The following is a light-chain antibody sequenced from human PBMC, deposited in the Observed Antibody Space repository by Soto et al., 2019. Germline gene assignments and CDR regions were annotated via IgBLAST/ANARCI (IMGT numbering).Light chain of an antibody. CDR2: EVS. CDR3: SSYAGSSNV. CDR1: SSDVGGYNY. J-gene: IGLJ1*01. Sequence: QSALTQPASVSGSPGQSITISCTGTSSDVGGYNYVSWYPQHPGKAPKLMIYEVSNRPSGVSNRFSGSKSGNTASLTISGLQAEDEADYYCSSYAGSSNVFGTGTKLTVL. V-gene: IGLV2-14*01.